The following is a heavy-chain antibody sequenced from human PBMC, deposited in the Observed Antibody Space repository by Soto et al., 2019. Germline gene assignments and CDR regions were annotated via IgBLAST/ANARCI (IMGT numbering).Heavy chain of an antibody. Sequence: EVQLVESGGGLVQPGGSLKLSCAASGFTFSGSAMHWVRQASGKGLEWVGRIRSNANSYATAYAASVKGRFTIARVDSKNTAYLQLDSPKTEDTAVYYCTRQERKPYYYGMDVWCQGTRVTFSS. CDR3: TRQERKPYYYGMDV. CDR1: GFTFSGSA. CDR2: IRSNANSYAT. V-gene: IGHV3-73*02. D-gene: IGHD1-1*01. J-gene: IGHJ6*02.